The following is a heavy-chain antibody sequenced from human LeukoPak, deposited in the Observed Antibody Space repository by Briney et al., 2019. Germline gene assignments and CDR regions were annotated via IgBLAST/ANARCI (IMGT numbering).Heavy chain of an antibody. J-gene: IGHJ5*02. V-gene: IGHV4-39*01. CDR1: GGSISSSSYY. CDR3: ARHGLAAAGTGNWFDP. CDR2: IYYSGST. D-gene: IGHD6-13*01. Sequence: PSETLSLTCTVSGGSISSSSYYWGWIRQPPGKGLEWIGSIYYSGSTYYNPFLKSRVTISVDTPKNQFSLKLSSVTAADTAVYYCARHGLAAAGTGNWFDPWGQGTLVTVSS.